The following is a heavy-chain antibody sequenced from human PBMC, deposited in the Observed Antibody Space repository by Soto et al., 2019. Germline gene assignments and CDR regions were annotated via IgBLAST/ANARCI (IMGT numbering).Heavy chain of an antibody. Sequence: GGSLRLSCAASGFTFSSYGMHWVRQAPGKGLEWVAVISYDGSNKYYADSVKGRFTISRDNSKNTLYLQMNSLRAEDTAVYYCAKDTYCSSTSCYEDGYYYYGMDVRGQGTTVTVYS. J-gene: IGHJ6*02. V-gene: IGHV3-30*18. CDR1: GFTFSSYG. CDR3: AKDTYCSSTSCYEDGYYYYGMDV. CDR2: ISYDGSNK. D-gene: IGHD2-2*01.